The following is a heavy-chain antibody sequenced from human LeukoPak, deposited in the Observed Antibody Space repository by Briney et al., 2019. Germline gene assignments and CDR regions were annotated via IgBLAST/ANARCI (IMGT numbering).Heavy chain of an antibody. J-gene: IGHJ4*02. CDR3: AKDGYYGSGPPDY. D-gene: IGHD3-10*01. Sequence: GGSLRLSCAASGFTFSSYAMSWVRQAPGKGLEWVSAISGSGGSTYYADSVKGRFTISRDDSKNTLYLQMNSLRAEDTAVYYCAKDGYYGSGPPDYWGQGTLVTVSS. CDR2: ISGSGGST. V-gene: IGHV3-23*01. CDR1: GFTFSSYA.